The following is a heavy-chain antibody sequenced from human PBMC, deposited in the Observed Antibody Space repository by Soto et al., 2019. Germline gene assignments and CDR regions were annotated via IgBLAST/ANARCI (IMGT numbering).Heavy chain of an antibody. CDR1: GVTFSSYA. CDR3: ARDQVFRYFDWLIPNYYYYGMDV. CDR2: ISYDGSNK. D-gene: IGHD3-9*01. J-gene: IGHJ6*02. Sequence: PGGSLRLSCAASGVTFSSYAMHWVRQAPGKGLEWVAVISYDGSNKYYADSVKGRFTISRDNSKNTLYLQMNSLRAEDTAVYYCARDQVFRYFDWLIPNYYYYGMDVWGQGTTVTVSS. V-gene: IGHV3-30-3*01.